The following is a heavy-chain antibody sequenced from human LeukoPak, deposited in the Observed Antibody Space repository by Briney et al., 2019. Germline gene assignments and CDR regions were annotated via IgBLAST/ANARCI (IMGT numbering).Heavy chain of an antibody. J-gene: IGHJ6*03. V-gene: IGHV3-21*01. CDR1: GFTFTTYD. D-gene: IGHD1-26*01. CDR2: ISRSSNYI. CDR3: ARDPYSGNYGNDYYYYMDV. Sequence: PGGSLRLSCSASGFTFTTYDTTWVRQAPGEGLEWVSTISRSSNYIYYADSVEGRFTISRDNAKNSLYLQMDSLGPDDTAVYYCARDPYSGNYGNDYYYYMDVWGKGTTVTVSS.